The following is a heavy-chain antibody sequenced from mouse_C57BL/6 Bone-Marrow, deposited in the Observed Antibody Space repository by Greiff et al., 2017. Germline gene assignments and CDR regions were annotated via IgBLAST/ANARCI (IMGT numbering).Heavy chain of an antibody. J-gene: IGHJ3*01. Sequence: QVQLQQPGAELVKPGASVKLSCKASGYTFTSYWMQWVKQRPGQGLEWIGEIDPSDSYTNYNQKFKGKATLTVDTSSSTAYMQLSSLTSEDSAVYYCARGAYWGQGTLVTGFA. CDR1: GYTFTSYW. CDR2: IDPSDSYT. CDR3: ARGAY. V-gene: IGHV1-50*01.